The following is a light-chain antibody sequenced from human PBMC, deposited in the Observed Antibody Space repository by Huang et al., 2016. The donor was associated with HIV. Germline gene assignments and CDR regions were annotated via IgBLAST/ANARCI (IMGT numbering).Light chain of an antibody. CDR2: VAS. J-gene: IGKJ4*01. CDR3: QQYYSTLT. Sequence: DIVMTQSPDSLAVFLGERATINCKSSQSVLYSSNNNNYLAWYQQKPGQPPKLLIYVASTRESGVPDRFSCSGSGTDFTLTISSLQAEDLAVYYCQQYYSTLTFGGGTKVEIK. CDR1: QSVLYSSNNNNY. V-gene: IGKV4-1*01.